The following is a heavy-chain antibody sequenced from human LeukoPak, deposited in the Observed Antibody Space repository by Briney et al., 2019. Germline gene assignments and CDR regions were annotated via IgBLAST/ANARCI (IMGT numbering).Heavy chain of an antibody. CDR2: ISSSSSYI. CDR1: GFTFSSYS. D-gene: IGHD4-11*01. J-gene: IGHJ4*02. V-gene: IGHV3-21*01. Sequence: GGSLRLSCAASGFTFSSYSMNWVRQAPGKGLEWVSSISSSSSYIYYADSVKGRFTISRDNAKNSLYLQMNSLRAEDTAVYYCARDFLDYSNYEGESSFDYWGQGTLVTVSS. CDR3: ARDFLDYSNYEGESSFDY.